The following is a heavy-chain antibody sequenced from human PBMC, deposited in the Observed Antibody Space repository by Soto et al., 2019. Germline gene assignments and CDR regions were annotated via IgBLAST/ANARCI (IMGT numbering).Heavy chain of an antibody. D-gene: IGHD3-9*01. CDR3: ARDLPDILTGYYTNYYYYGMDV. Sequence: QVQLQESGPGLVKPSETLSLTCTVSGGSISSYYWSWIRQPAGKGLEWIGRIYTSGSTNYNPSLKSRVTMSVDTSKNQLSLKLSSVTAADTAVYYCARDLPDILTGYYTNYYYYGMDVWGKGTTVTVSS. V-gene: IGHV4-4*07. CDR1: GGSISSYY. CDR2: IYTSGST. J-gene: IGHJ6*04.